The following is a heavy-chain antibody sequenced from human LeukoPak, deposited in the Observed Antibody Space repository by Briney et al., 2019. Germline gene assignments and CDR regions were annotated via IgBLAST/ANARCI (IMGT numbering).Heavy chain of an antibody. V-gene: IGHV3-30*03. D-gene: IGHD4-23*01. CDR2: ISYDGSNK. J-gene: IGHJ4*02. CDR1: GFTFSSYG. CDR3: AALSSHGGNSIDH. Sequence: PGGSLRLSCAASGFTFSSYGMHWVRQAPGKGLEWVAVISYDGSNKYYADSVKGRFTISRDNSKNTLYLQMNSLRAEDTAVYYCAALSSHGGNSIDHWGQGNLVTVSS.